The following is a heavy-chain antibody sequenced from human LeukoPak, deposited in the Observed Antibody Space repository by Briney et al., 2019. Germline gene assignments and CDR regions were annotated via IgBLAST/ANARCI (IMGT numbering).Heavy chain of an antibody. Sequence: SETLSLTCTVSGGSISSYYWSWIRQPPGKGLEWIGYIYYSGSTNYNPSLKSRVTISVDTSKNQFSPKLSSVTAADTAVYYCAREVEQLVRGGWFDPWGQGTLVTVSS. D-gene: IGHD6-13*01. V-gene: IGHV4-59*01. CDR2: IYYSGST. J-gene: IGHJ5*02. CDR1: GGSISSYY. CDR3: AREVEQLVRGGWFDP.